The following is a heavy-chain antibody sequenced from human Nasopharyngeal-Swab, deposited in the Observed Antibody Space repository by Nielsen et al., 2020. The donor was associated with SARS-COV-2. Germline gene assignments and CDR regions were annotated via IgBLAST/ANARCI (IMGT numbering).Heavy chain of an antibody. Sequence: ASVKVSCKASGYTFSSYGLSWVRQAPGQGLEGRGWISPYNGNRNYAEKVLGRVTMTTDTSTSTAYMELKSLRSDDMGVYYCARGGYSGGPAYFDYWGQGTLVTVSS. CDR3: ARGGYSGGPAYFDY. CDR2: ISPYNGNR. V-gene: IGHV1-18*03. J-gene: IGHJ4*02. CDR1: GYTFSSYG. D-gene: IGHD6-19*01.